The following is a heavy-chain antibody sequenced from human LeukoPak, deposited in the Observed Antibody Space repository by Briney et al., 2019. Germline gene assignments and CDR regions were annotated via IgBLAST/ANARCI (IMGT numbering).Heavy chain of an antibody. CDR1: GYTFTSYD. CDR3: ATRGLKDYYDSSGLRY. Sequence: ASVKVSCKASGYTFTSYDINWVRQATGQGLEWMGWMNPNSGNTGYAQKFQGRVTMTEDTSTDTAYMELSSLRSEDTAVYYCATRGLKDYYDSSGLRYWGQGTLVTVSS. J-gene: IGHJ4*02. V-gene: IGHV1-8*01. CDR2: MNPNSGNT. D-gene: IGHD3-22*01.